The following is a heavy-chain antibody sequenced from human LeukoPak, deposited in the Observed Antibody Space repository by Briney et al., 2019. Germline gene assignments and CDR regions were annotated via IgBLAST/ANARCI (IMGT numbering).Heavy chain of an antibody. CDR1: GFTFSSYT. D-gene: IGHD3-22*01. CDR2: ISSSSYI. Sequence: PGGSLRLSCAASGFTFSSYTMNWVRQAPGKGPEWVSSISSSSYIYYADSVKGRFTISRDNAKNSLYLQMNSLRAEDTAVYYCARDPRYSPEYYYDSSGYSDAKDAFDIWGQGTMVTVSS. J-gene: IGHJ3*02. CDR3: ARDPRYSPEYYYDSSGYSDAKDAFDI. V-gene: IGHV3-21*01.